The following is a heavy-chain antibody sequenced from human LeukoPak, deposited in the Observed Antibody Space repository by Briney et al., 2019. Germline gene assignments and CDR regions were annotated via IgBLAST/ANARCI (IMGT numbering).Heavy chain of an antibody. J-gene: IGHJ4*02. Sequence: ASVKVSCKASGYTFTSYDINWVRQATGQGLEWMGWMNPNSGNTGYAQKSQGRVTMTRDTSTSTVYMELSSLRSEDTAVYYCARGIRQIREHHFDYWGQGTLVTVSS. D-gene: IGHD1/OR15-1a*01. V-gene: IGHV1-8*01. CDR3: ARGIRQIREHHFDY. CDR2: MNPNSGNT. CDR1: GYTFTSYD.